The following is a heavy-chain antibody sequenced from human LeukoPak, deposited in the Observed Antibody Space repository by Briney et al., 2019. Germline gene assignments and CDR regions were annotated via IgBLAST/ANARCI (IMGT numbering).Heavy chain of an antibody. CDR1: GGSISSSSYY. J-gene: IGHJ3*02. Sequence: SETLSLTCTVSGGSISSSSYYWGWIRQPPGKGLEWIGSIYYSGNTYYNSSLKSRVTISLDTSKNQFSLKLSSVTAADTAVYYCARESYYDSSGYSHDAFDIWGQGTMVTVSS. D-gene: IGHD3-22*01. CDR2: IYYSGNT. V-gene: IGHV4-39*07. CDR3: ARESYYDSSGYSHDAFDI.